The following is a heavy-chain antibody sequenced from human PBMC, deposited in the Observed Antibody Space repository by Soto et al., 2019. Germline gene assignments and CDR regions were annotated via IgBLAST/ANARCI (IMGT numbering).Heavy chain of an antibody. Sequence: QVQLVESGGGVVQPGRSLRLSCAASGFTFSSYAMHWVRQAPGKVLEWVAVISYDGSNKYYADSVKGRFTISRDNSKNTLYLQMNSLRAEDTAVYYCARGYDSSGYYYAGGVDYWGQGTLVTVSS. CDR3: ARGYDSSGYYYAGGVDY. J-gene: IGHJ4*02. V-gene: IGHV3-30-3*01. CDR1: GFTFSSYA. D-gene: IGHD3-22*01. CDR2: ISYDGSNK.